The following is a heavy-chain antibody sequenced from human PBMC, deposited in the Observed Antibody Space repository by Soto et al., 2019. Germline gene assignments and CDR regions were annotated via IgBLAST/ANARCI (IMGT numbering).Heavy chain of an antibody. CDR2: ISSSSSYI. CDR1: GFTFSSYS. J-gene: IGHJ4*02. Sequence: GGSLRLSCAASGFTFSSYSMNWVRQAPGKGLEWVSYISSSSSYIYYADSVKGRFTISRHNAKNSLYLQMNSLRVEDTALYYCASSPIAPLQFDYWGQGTLVTVSS. V-gene: IGHV3-21*01. D-gene: IGHD6-13*01. CDR3: ASSPIAPLQFDY.